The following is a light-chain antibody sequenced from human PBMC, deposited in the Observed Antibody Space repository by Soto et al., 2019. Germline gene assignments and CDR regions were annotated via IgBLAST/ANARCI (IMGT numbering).Light chain of an antibody. V-gene: IGKV3-20*01. CDR2: DTS. CDR3: QQYDSSPWT. Sequence: EIVLTQSPSTLSLSPGEKATLSCRASQSVSSRYLAWYQQTPGQAPSLFVYDTSYRATGVPDRFSGSGSGTEFTLTISRLEPEDSEVYYCQQYDSSPWTFGQGTKVDIK. J-gene: IGKJ1*01. CDR1: QSVSSRY.